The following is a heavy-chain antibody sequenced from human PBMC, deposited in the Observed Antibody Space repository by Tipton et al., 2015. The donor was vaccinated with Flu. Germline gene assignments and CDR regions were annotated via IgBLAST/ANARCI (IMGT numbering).Heavy chain of an antibody. CDR1: GFTFSTYA. V-gene: IGHV3-30-3*01. CDR2: ISYDGNNK. CDR3: ARDVTPYGCNGGGY. Sequence: SLRLSCAASGFTFSTYAMHWVRQAPGKGLEWVAVISYDGNNKYSADSVKGRFTISRDNSKSTLYLQMNSLRAEDTAVYYCARDVTPYGCNGGGYWGQGTLVPVSS. J-gene: IGHJ4*02. D-gene: IGHD4-23*01.